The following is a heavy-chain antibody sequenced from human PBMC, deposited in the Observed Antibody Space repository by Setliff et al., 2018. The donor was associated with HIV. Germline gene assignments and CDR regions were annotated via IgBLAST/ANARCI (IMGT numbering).Heavy chain of an antibody. CDR1: TLSSFW. CDR2: IKQDGSEK. D-gene: IGHD2-2*01. CDR3: VRDGGSTSWNFLYYYGMDV. V-gene: IGHV3-7*01. J-gene: IGHJ6*02. Sequence: TLSSFWMSWVRQAPGKGLEWVANIKQDGSEKYYVDSVKGRFTISRDNAKNSLYLQMNSLRAEDTAVYYCVRDGGSTSWNFLYYYGMDVWGQGTTVTVSS.